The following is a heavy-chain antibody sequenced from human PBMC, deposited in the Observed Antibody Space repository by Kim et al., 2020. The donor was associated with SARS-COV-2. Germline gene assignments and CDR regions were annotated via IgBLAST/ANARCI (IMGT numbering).Heavy chain of an antibody. V-gene: IGHV4-39*02. D-gene: IGHD3-22*01. CDR3: ARDPFMTMIVVAQGYYYGMDV. CDR2: IYYSGST. CDR1: GGSISSSSYY. J-gene: IGHJ6*02. Sequence: SETLSLTCTVSGGSISSSSYYWGWIRQPPGKGLEWIGSIYYSGSTYYNPSLNSRVTISVDTSKNQFSLKLSSVTAADTAVYYCARDPFMTMIVVAQGYYYGMDVWGQGPTATVSS.